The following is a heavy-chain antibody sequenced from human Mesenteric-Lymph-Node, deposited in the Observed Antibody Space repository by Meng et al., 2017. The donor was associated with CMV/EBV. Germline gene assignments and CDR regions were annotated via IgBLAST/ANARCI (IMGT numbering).Heavy chain of an antibody. CDR3: ATGLEVWSFENTFDI. V-gene: IGHV3-15*01. CDR2: IKSKNDGGAT. CDR1: GFTFSNAW. D-gene: IGHD1-26*01. Sequence: GESLKISCAASGFTFSNAWMTWVRQAPGKGLEWVGRIKSKNDGGATNHAAPVKGRFTISRDDSKNTLYLQMNSLKSEDTAVYYCATGLEVWSFENTFDIWGQGTKVTVSS. J-gene: IGHJ3*02.